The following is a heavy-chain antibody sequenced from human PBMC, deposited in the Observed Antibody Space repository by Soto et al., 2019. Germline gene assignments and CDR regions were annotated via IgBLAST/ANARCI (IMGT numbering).Heavy chain of an antibody. CDR2: ISWNSANR. Sequence: PGGSLRLSCAASGFTFDDYAMHWVRQAPGKGLEWVSGISWNSANRDYADSLKGRFTISRDNAKNFLYLQMNSLTVEDTALYYCAKEDCSSASCYLEEGLDVWGHGTTVTVSS. V-gene: IGHV3-9*01. CDR3: AKEDCSSASCYLEEGLDV. J-gene: IGHJ6*02. CDR1: GFTFDDYA. D-gene: IGHD2-2*01.